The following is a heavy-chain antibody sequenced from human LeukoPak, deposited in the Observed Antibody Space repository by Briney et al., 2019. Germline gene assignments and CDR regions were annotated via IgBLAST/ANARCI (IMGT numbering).Heavy chain of an antibody. D-gene: IGHD5-24*01. J-gene: IGHJ4*02. CDR2: INPDSGGT. CDR1: GYTFSDYY. V-gene: IGHV1-2*02. Sequence: ASVKVSCKASGYTFSDYYMHWVRQAPGQGLEWMGWINPDSGGTNYAQKFQGRVTMTRDTSISTAYMELSRLRSDDTAVYYCARDREMATMSTVDYWGQGTLVTVSS. CDR3: ARDREMATMSTVDY.